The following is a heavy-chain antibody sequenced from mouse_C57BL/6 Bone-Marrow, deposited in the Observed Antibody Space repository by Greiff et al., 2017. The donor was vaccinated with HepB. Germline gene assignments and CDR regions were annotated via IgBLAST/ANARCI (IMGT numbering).Heavy chain of an antibody. CDR2: IRNKANGYTT. Sequence: EVQGVESGGGLVQPGGSLSLSCAASGFTFTDYYMSWVRQPPGKALEWLGFIRNKANGYTTEYSASVKGRFTISRDNSQSILYLQMNALRAEDSATYYCARYTGPYWYFDVWGTGTTVTVSS. D-gene: IGHD3-2*02. CDR1: GFTFTDYY. CDR3: ARYTGPYWYFDV. J-gene: IGHJ1*03. V-gene: IGHV7-3*01.